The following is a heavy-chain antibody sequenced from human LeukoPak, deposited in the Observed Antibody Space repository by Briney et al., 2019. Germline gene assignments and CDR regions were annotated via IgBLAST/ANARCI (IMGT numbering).Heavy chain of an antibody. J-gene: IGHJ4*02. D-gene: IGHD2-8*02. Sequence: ASVKVSCKASGYTLTNYYMHRVRQAPGQGLEWMGLINPTGSSTNYAQKFRGRVTMTRDTSTSTVYMELSSLRSEDTAVYYCAREESGGYFDYWGQGTLVTVSS. V-gene: IGHV1-46*01. CDR2: INPTGSST. CDR3: AREESGGYFDY. CDR1: GYTLTNYY.